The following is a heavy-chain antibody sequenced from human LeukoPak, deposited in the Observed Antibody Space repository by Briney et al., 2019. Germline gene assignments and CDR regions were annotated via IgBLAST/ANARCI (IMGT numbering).Heavy chain of an antibody. Sequence: GESLKISCKGSGYSFTSYWIGWVRQMPGKGLEWMGIIYPGDSDTRYSPSFQGPVTISADKSISTAYLKWSSLKASDTAMYSCARLGCSGGSCYSTHNWFDPWGQGTLVTVSS. CDR1: GYSFTSYW. CDR3: ARLGCSGGSCYSTHNWFDP. D-gene: IGHD2-15*01. J-gene: IGHJ5*02. CDR2: IYPGDSDT. V-gene: IGHV5-51*01.